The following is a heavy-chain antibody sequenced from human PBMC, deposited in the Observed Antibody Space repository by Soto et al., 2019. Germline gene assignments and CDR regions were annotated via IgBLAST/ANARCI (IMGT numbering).Heavy chain of an antibody. D-gene: IGHD2-21*01. CDR3: ARHKTFVAADVFDI. CDR1: GGSISTYY. CDR2: IYYSGNT. J-gene: IGHJ3*02. V-gene: IGHV4-59*08. Sequence: SATLSLTCTVSGGSISTYYLSWIRQPPGKELEWIDYIYYSGNTNYNPSLRSRVTISIDTSKNQFSLKLSSVTAADTAMYFCARHKTFVAADVFDIWGQGTVVTVSS.